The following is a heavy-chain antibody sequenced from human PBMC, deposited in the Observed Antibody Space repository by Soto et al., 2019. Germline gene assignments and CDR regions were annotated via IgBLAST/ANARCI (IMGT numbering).Heavy chain of an antibody. V-gene: IGHV4-59*01. D-gene: IGHD4-4*01. Sequence: SGTPSLTCTVSGGSLISYYWSWIRQPPGKGLEWIGDIYYSGSTNYNPSLKSRVTISVDTSKNQFSLNLSSVTAADTAVYYCARDDDYIIHYWGQGTLVTVSS. J-gene: IGHJ4*02. CDR3: ARDDDYIIHY. CDR2: IYYSGST. CDR1: GGSLISYY.